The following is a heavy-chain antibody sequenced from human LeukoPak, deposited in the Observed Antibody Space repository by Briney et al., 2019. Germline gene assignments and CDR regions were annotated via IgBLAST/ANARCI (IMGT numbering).Heavy chain of an antibody. J-gene: IGHJ4*02. V-gene: IGHV3-11*06. Sequence: PGGSLRLSCAASGFTFSDYYMSWIRQAPGKGLEWVSYISSSSSYTNYADSVKGRFTISRDNAKDSLYLQMNSLRAEDTAVYYCARNYDSSGYHFSPGYWGQGTLVTGSS. D-gene: IGHD3-22*01. CDR2: ISSSSSYT. CDR1: GFTFSDYY. CDR3: ARNYDSSGYHFSPGY.